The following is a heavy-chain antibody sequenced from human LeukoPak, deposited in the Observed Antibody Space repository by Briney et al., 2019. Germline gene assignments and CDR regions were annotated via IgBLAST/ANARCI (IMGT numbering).Heavy chain of an antibody. V-gene: IGHV3-66*01. D-gene: IGHD3-10*01. Sequence: GGSLRLSCAASGFTVSGYYMSWVRQAPGKGLEWLSVIHRGGNTYYADSVKGRFTISRDSSKNTVFLQMDSPRAEDTAVYYCARDPGYGLGVDYGDYWGQGTLVTVSS. CDR3: ARDPGYGLGVDYGDY. CDR2: IHRGGNT. J-gene: IGHJ4*02. CDR1: GFTVSGYY.